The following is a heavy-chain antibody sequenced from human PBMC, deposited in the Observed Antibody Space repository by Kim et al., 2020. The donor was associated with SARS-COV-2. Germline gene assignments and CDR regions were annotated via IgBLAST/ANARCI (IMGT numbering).Heavy chain of an antibody. V-gene: IGHV3-48*04. CDR3: ASEGGYSYGFSRFYYYYGMDV. Sequence: GGSLRLSCAASGFTFSSYSMNWVRQAPGKGLEWVSYISSSSSTIYYADSVKGRFTISRDNAKNSLYLQMNSLRAEDTAVYYCASEGGYSYGFSRFYYYYGMDVWGQGTTVTVSS. CDR1: GFTFSSYS. CDR2: ISSSSSTI. J-gene: IGHJ6*02. D-gene: IGHD5-18*01.